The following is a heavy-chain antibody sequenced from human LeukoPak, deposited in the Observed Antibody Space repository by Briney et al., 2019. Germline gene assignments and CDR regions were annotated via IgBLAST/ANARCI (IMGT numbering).Heavy chain of an antibody. CDR1: GLTFSSHA. J-gene: IGHJ4*02. V-gene: IGHV3-23*01. CDR3: ARLYFTGGNPLSGDNHHGNFDS. CDR2: ISGSAGNT. Sequence: GGSLRLSCAASGLTFSSHAMSWVRQAPGKGLERVSGISGSAGNTYYADFVKGRFTISRDNSKNTLYLQMISLRAEDTAVYFCARLYFTGGNPLSGDNHHGNFDSWGQGTLVTVSS. D-gene: IGHD2-8*02.